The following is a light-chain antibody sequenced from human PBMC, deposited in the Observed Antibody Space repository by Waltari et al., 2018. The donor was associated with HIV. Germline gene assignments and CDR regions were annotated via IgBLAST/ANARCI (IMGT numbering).Light chain of an antibody. CDR3: QQYYSSPLT. J-gene: IGKJ4*01. Sequence: DIVMTQSPDSLAVSLGERATINCTSSQNVWFTSNNRNYLAGYQQKPGHPPKLLIYWESTRESGVPDRFSGGGSGTDFTLTISSLQAEDVAVYYCQQYYSSPLTFGGGTKVEI. CDR2: WES. V-gene: IGKV4-1*01. CDR1: QNVWFTSNNRNY.